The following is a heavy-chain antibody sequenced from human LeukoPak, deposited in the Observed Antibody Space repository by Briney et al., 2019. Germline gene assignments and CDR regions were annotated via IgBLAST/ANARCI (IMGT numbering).Heavy chain of an antibody. CDR1: GYTFTSYY. V-gene: IGHV1-46*01. CDR3: ARRVVVVPAAPTPGDNWFDP. Sequence: GASVKVSCKAFGYTFTSYYMHWVRQAPGQGLEWMGIINPSGGSTSYAQKLRGRVTMTRDTSTSTVYMELSSLRSEDTAVYYCARRVVVVPAAPTPGDNWFDPWGQGTLVTVSS. CDR2: INPSGGST. J-gene: IGHJ5*02. D-gene: IGHD2-2*01.